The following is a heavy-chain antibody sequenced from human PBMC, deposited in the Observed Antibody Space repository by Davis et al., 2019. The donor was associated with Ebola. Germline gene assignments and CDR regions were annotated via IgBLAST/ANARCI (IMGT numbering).Heavy chain of an antibody. V-gene: IGHV4-39*07. CDR2: INSSWST. D-gene: IGHD5-18*01. J-gene: IGHJ4*02. CDR3: ARGRAQLWSRVPLDY. Sequence: MPSGTLSLTFTFPCCPISNSSYYWGWLRQPPGKGLEVVGEINSSWSTNYNPSPKRRVTISVDKSKNQFSLKLSSVTAADTAVYYCARGRAQLWSRVPLDYWGQGTLVTVSS. CDR1: CCPISNSSYY.